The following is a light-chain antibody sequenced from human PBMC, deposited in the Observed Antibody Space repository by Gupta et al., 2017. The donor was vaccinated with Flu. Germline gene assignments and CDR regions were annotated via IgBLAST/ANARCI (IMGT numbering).Light chain of an antibody. V-gene: IGLV3-1*01. CDR2: QDS. J-gene: IGLJ2*01. Sequence: SAELTQPPSVSVSRGPAASITCSGDKLGDKYACWYQQKPDQSPVLVIYQDSKRPSGIPERFSGSNSGNTATLTIGGTQAMDEADYYCQAWDSSTVVFGGGTKLTVL. CDR1: KLGDKY. CDR3: QAWDSSTVV.